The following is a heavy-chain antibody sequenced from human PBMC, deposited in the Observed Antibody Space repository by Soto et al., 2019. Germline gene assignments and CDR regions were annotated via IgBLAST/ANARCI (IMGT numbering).Heavy chain of an antibody. D-gene: IGHD2-21*02. CDR2: ISAYNGNT. CDR3: ARVACGGDCYPNYFDY. J-gene: IGHJ4*02. CDR1: GYTFTIYG. V-gene: IGHV1-18*01. Sequence: ASVKVSCKASGYTFTIYGISWVRQAPGQGLEWMGWISAYNGNTNYAQKLQGRVTMTTDTSTSTAYMELRSLRSDDTAVYYCARVACGGDCYPNYFDYWGQGTLVTVSS.